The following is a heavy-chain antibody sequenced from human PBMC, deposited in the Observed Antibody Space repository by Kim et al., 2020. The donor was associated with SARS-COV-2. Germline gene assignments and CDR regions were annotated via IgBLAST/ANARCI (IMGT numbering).Heavy chain of an antibody. CDR2: ISGSGGST. V-gene: IGHV3-23*01. D-gene: IGHD3-22*01. J-gene: IGHJ4*02. Sequence: GGSLRLSCAASGFTFSSYAMSWVRQAPGKGLEWVSAISGSGGSTYYADSVKGRFTISRDNSKNTLYLQMNSLRAEDTAVYYCAKAINPYYDSSGYSPKWYYFDYWGQGTLVTVSS. CDR3: AKAINPYYDSSGYSPKWYYFDY. CDR1: GFTFSSYA.